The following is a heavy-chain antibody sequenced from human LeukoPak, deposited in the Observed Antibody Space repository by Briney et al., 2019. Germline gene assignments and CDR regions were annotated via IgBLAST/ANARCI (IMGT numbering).Heavy chain of an antibody. CDR1: GFTVSSNY. D-gene: IGHD6-13*01. CDR3: GGSSSWYHFDY. V-gene: IGHV3-53*04. Sequence: GRSLRLSCAASGFTVSSNYMSWVRQAPGQGLEWVSVIYSGGSTYYADSVKGRFTISRHNSKNTLYLQMNSLRAEDTAVYYCGGSSSWYHFDYWGQGTLVTVSS. J-gene: IGHJ4*02. CDR2: IYSGGST.